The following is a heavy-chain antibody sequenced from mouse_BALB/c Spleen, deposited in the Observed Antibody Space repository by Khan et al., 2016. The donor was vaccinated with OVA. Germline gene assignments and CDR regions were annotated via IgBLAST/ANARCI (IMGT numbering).Heavy chain of an antibody. V-gene: IGHV1S137*01. Sequence: VQLQQSGAELVRPGVSVKISCKGSGYTFTDYAMHWVKQSHAKSLEWIGVISTYYGDADYNQKFKGKATMTVDKSSSKAYMELARLTSEDSAIYYCARGGGNSRFAYWGQGTLVTVSA. CDR1: GYTFTDYA. J-gene: IGHJ3*01. D-gene: IGHD2-1*01. CDR3: ARGGGNSRFAY. CDR2: ISTYYGDA.